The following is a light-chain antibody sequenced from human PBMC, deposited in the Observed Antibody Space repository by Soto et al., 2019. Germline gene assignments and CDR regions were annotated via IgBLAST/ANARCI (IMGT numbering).Light chain of an antibody. J-gene: IGKJ4*01. CDR3: QQGSNWPST. CDR1: QSVSSY. CDR2: DAS. V-gene: IGKV3-11*01. Sequence: EIVLTQSPATLSLSPGERAALSCRASQSVSSYLAWYQQKPGQAPRLLIYDASKRATGIPARFSGSGSGTEFTLTISSQEPEDFAGYFCQQGSNWPSTCGGGTKVEI.